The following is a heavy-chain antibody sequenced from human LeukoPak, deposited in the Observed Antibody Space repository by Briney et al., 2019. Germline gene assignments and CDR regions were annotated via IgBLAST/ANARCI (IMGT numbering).Heavy chain of an antibody. CDR2: IGGSGGNT. J-gene: IGHJ4*02. V-gene: IGHV3-23*01. D-gene: IGHD3-10*01. CDR1: GFTVSNYG. CDR3: AKSYYYGSGSYYKTFDS. Sequence: PGGSLRLSCAASGFTVSNYGMNWVRQAPGKGLEWVASIGGSGGNTYYANSVKGRFTISRDNSKNTLYVQMSSLRAEDTAVYYCAKSYYYGSGSYYKTFDSWGQGTLVTVSS.